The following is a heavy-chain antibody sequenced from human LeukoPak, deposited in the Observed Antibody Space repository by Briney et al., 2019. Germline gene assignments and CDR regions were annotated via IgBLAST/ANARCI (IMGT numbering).Heavy chain of an antibody. J-gene: IGHJ3*02. D-gene: IGHD3-16*01. CDR2: ISYSGNT. CDR1: GDSVSSGDYY. Sequence: PSETLSLTCTVSGDSVSSGDYYWSWIRQPPGKGLEWIGYISYSGNTYYNPSLKSRVTISVDTSKNQFSLKLSSVTAADTAVYYCARVTFQDAFDIWGQGTMVTVSS. CDR3: ARVTFQDAFDI. V-gene: IGHV4-30-4*08.